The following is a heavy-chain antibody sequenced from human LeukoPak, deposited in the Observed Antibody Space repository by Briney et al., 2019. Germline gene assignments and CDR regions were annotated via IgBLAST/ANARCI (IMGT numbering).Heavy chain of an antibody. J-gene: IGHJ4*02. V-gene: IGHV3-21*01. CDR1: GFTFSTYN. CDR3: VAGSYYFDY. CDR2: ITSSSRYI. D-gene: IGHD2-15*01. Sequence: GGSLRLSCTVSGFTFSTYNMNWVRQAPGKGLEWVSSITSSSRYIYYADSVRGRFTISRDNSKNTLYLQMNSLRAEDTAVYYCVAGSYYFDYWGQGTLVTVSS.